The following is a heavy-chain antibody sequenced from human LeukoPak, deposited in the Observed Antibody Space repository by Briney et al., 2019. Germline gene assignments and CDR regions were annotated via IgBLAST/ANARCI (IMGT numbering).Heavy chain of an antibody. Sequence: ASVKVSCKASGYTFTSYDINWVRQATGQGLEWMGWMNPNSGNTGYAQKFQGRVTMTRNTSISTAYMELSSLRSEDTAVYYCARGRVTMVRGIRRGEAINWFDPGGQGTLVTVSS. CDR3: ARGRVTMVRGIRRGEAINWFDP. V-gene: IGHV1-8*01. J-gene: IGHJ5*02. D-gene: IGHD3-10*01. CDR1: GYTFTSYD. CDR2: MNPNSGNT.